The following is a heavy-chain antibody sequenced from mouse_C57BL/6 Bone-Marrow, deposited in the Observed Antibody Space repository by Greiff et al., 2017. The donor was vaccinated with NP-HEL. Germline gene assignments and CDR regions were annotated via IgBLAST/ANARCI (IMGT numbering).Heavy chain of an antibody. Sequence: EVQRVESGGDLVKPGGSLKLSCAASGFTFSSYGMSWVRQTPDKRLEWVATISSGGSYTYYPDSVKGRFTISRDNAKNTLYLQMSSLKSEDTAMYYCARGYGRGYWYFDVWGTGTTVTVSS. J-gene: IGHJ1*03. CDR2: ISSGGSYT. D-gene: IGHD1-1*01. CDR1: GFTFSSYG. CDR3: ARGYGRGYWYFDV. V-gene: IGHV5-6*01.